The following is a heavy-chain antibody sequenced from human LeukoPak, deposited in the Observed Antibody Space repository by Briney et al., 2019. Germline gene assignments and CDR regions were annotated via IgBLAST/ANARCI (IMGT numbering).Heavy chain of an antibody. CDR2: IYYIGSS. V-gene: IGHV4-39*07. CDR1: GGSITSSSYY. D-gene: IGHD4-17*01. Sequence: SETLSLTCTVSGGSITSSSYYWGWIRPPPRKGLEWIGRIYYIGSSSYNPSLKSRVTISVDTSKNKFSLKVTSVTAADTAVYYCARRPDYGDSVRSHGAFDIWGQGTMVTVSS. J-gene: IGHJ3*02. CDR3: ARRPDYGDSVRSHGAFDI.